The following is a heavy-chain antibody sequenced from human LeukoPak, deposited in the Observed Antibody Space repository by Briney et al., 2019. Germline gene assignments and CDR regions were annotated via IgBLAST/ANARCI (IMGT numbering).Heavy chain of an antibody. CDR3: ARETGYCSGGRCYFIY. J-gene: IGHJ4*02. CDR1: GYTFTGSY. Sequence: GASVKVSCKASGYTFTGSYIRWVRRAPGQGLEWMGWINPNSGGTSSAQKFQGRVTMTRDTSVSTAYMELSRLRSDDTAPYYCARETGYCSGGRCYFIYWGQGTLVTVSS. V-gene: IGHV1-2*02. D-gene: IGHD2-15*01. CDR2: INPNSGGT.